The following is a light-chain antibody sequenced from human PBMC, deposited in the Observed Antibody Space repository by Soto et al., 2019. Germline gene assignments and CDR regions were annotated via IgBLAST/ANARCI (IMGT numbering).Light chain of an antibody. V-gene: IGKV3-15*01. CDR3: QQYKECPPR. Sequence: EMVMTQSPATLSVSPGERATLSCRASQSVSSYLAWYQQKPGQPPRLLIYVASTRAAGIPARFSGGGSGTEFTLTISRLQYDDFADYCCQQYKECPPRFGQGTQVDIK. CDR2: VAS. J-gene: IGKJ1*01. CDR1: QSVSSY.